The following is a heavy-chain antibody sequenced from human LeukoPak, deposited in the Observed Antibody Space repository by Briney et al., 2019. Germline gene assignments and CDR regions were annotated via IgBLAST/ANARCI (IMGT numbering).Heavy chain of an antibody. V-gene: IGHV4-39*01. CDR1: GGSISSSSYY. Sequence: PSETLSLTCTVSGGSISSSSYYWGWIRQPPGKGLEWIGSIYYSGSTYSNPSLRSRVTISVDTSKNQFSLKLSSVTAADTAVYYCASFYCSGGSCYQYYYYYYMDVWGKGTTVTISS. J-gene: IGHJ6*03. D-gene: IGHD2-15*01. CDR3: ASFYCSGGSCYQYYYYYYMDV. CDR2: IYYSGST.